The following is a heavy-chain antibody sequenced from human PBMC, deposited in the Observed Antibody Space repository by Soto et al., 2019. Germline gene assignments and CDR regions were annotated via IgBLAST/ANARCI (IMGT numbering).Heavy chain of an antibody. J-gene: IGHJ5*01. Sequence: QGLLIQSGAEVRRPGATVKISCKASENTFTNFFFHWVRQAPGRSLEWLGMVDPTFGVTKYAQRFQGRPTMTADTSTSTVYLEVRGLTSNDPALYFCGIVTYGGYNVLDSWGHGTLVTVSS. CDR2: VDPTFGVT. CDR3: GIVTYGGYNVLDS. V-gene: IGHV1-46*01. D-gene: IGHD4-17*01. CDR1: ENTFTNFF.